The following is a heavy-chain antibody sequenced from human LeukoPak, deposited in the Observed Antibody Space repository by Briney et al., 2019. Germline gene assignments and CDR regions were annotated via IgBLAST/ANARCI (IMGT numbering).Heavy chain of an antibody. CDR1: GFTFSTYG. CDR2: MSYDGSDK. Sequence: GGSLRLSCAASGFTFSTYGMHWVRQAPGKGLEWVAVMSYDGSDKYYADSVKGRFTISRDNAKNSLYLQMNSLRAEDTAVYYCARDRWGRWLQLPDYWGQGTLVTVSS. CDR3: ARDRWGRWLQLPDY. D-gene: IGHD5-24*01. J-gene: IGHJ4*02. V-gene: IGHV3-30*03.